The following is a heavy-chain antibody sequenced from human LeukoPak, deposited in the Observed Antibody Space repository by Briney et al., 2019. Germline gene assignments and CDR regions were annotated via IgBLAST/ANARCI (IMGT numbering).Heavy chain of an antibody. V-gene: IGHV3-69-1*02. J-gene: IGHJ3*02. CDR2: MTSRSTI. CDR3: ARAHTIFREFDAFET. Sequence: PGGSLRLSCADSGFTFLTYSMNCVRQAPGKGLEWVATMTSRSTIYYADSVKGRFTISRDNAKNSLYLQMNSLRDEDTAVYSCARAHTIFREFDAFETSGRGTKVTVSS. D-gene: IGHD3-9*01. CDR1: GFTFLTYS.